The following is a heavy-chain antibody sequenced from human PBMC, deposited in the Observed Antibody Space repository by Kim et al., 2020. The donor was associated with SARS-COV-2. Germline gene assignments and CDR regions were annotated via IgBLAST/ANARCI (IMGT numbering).Heavy chain of an antibody. Sequence: GGSLRLSCAASGFTFSSYAMSWVRQAPGKGLEWVSAISGSGGNTHYSDSVKGRFTITRDNSNNTLYLQMNSLRAEDTAIYYCAKDMGSGYYYDRAKFDHWGQGTQVTVSS. CDR1: GFTFSSYA. V-gene: IGHV3-23*01. CDR3: AKDMGSGYYYDRAKFDH. J-gene: IGHJ4*02. CDR2: ISGSGGNT. D-gene: IGHD3-22*01.